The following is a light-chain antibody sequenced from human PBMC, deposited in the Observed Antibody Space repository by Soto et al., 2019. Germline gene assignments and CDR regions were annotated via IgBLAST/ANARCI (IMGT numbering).Light chain of an antibody. Sequence: EIVMTRFPATLSVSPGQRATLSCRASQSISSSLAWYQQKPGQAPRLLIYGASIRATGIPARFSGSGSGTHFTLTINSLQSEDFGTYYCQQYNAWPGTFGQGTKVEIK. V-gene: IGKV3-15*01. CDR1: QSISSS. CDR2: GAS. CDR3: QQYNAWPGT. J-gene: IGKJ1*01.